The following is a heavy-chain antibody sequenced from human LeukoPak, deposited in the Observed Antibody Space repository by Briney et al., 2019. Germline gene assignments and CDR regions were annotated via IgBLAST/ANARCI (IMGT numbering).Heavy chain of an antibody. J-gene: IGHJ5*02. V-gene: IGHV4-31*03. CDR1: GGSISSGGYY. CDR3: ARYCSSTSCRWFDP. D-gene: IGHD2-2*01. Sequence: SQTLSLTCTVSGGSISSGGYYWSWIRQHPGKGLEWIGYIYYTGSTYYNPSLKSRVIISVDASKNQFSLKLNSVTAADTAVYYCARYCSSTSCRWFDPWGQGTLVTVSS. CDR2: IYYTGST.